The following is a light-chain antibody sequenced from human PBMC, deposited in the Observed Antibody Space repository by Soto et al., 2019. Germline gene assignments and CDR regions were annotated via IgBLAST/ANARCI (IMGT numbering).Light chain of an antibody. CDR3: CSYAGSSYV. Sequence: QSALAPPASVSGSLGQSITISCTGTSSDVGSYNLVSWYQQHPGKAPKLMIYEGSKRPSGVSNRFSGSKSGNTASLTISGLQAEDEADYYCCSYAGSSYVFGTGTKLTVL. V-gene: IGLV2-23*01. CDR2: EGS. J-gene: IGLJ1*01. CDR1: SSDVGSYNL.